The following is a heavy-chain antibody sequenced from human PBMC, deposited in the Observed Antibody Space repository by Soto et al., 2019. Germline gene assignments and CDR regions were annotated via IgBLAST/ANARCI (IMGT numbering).Heavy chain of an antibody. V-gene: IGHV3-72*01. CDR3: ARNLARAGPTNDY. J-gene: IGHJ4*02. D-gene: IGHD1-26*01. CDR1: GFTFSDHY. Sequence: EVQVVESGGGLVQPGGSLRLSCAASGFTFSDHYVDWVRKAPGKGLEWVGRIRNKANRYTTEYAASVKGRFTISRHDSKDSVSLQMHSLNIEDPAVYLWARNLARAGPTNDYLGQGTLVSVSS. CDR2: IRNKANRYTT.